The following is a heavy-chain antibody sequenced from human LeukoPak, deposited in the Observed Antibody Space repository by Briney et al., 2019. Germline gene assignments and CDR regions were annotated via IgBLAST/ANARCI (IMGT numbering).Heavy chain of an antibody. Sequence: GGSLRLSCAASGVTVSSNYMSWVRQAPGKGLEWVSVIYSGGSTYYADSVKGRFTISRDNSKNTLYLQMNSLRAEDTAVYYCARAFMTAAGTAAFDIWGQGTMVTVSS. V-gene: IGHV3-66*02. D-gene: IGHD6-13*01. CDR1: GVTVSSNY. CDR3: ARAFMTAAGTAAFDI. CDR2: IYSGGST. J-gene: IGHJ3*02.